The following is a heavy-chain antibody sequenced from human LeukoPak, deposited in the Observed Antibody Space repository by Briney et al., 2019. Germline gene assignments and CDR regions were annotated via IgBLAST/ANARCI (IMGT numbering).Heavy chain of an antibody. D-gene: IGHD3-22*01. J-gene: IGHJ4*02. Sequence: SETLSLTCTVSGGSISSYYWSWIRQPPGKGLEWIGYIYYSGSTNYNPSLKSRVTISVDTSKNQFSLKLSSVTAADTAVYYCARHMFYYDSSGYYTPGYFDYWGQGTPATVSS. CDR1: GGSISSYY. CDR2: IYYSGST. CDR3: ARHMFYYDSSGYYTPGYFDY. V-gene: IGHV4-59*08.